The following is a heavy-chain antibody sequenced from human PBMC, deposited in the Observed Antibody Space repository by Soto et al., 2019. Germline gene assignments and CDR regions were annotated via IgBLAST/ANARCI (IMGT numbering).Heavy chain of an antibody. D-gene: IGHD3-16*01. CDR3: ATTEDPVSYYYYWDV. V-gene: IGHV3-66*01. CDR2: IYSGGST. CDR1: GFTVSSNY. Sequence: PGGSLRLSCAASGFTVSSNYMSWVRQAPGKGLEWVSVIYSGGSTYYADSVKGRFTISRDNSKNTLYLQMNSLRAEDTAVYYCATTEDPVSYYYYWDVWGKGTTVTVS. J-gene: IGHJ6*03.